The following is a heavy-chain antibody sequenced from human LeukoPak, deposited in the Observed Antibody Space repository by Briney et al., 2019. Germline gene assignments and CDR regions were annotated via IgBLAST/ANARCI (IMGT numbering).Heavy chain of an antibody. CDR3: VKDRTGNYVAWFDP. CDR1: GFTFSSYA. J-gene: IGHJ5*02. Sequence: GGSLRLSCAASGFTFSSYAMSWVRQAPGKWLEWVSSISSGGGSTYYADSVKGRFTISRDKSKNTLYLQMNSLRAEDAAVYYCVKDRTGNYVAWFDPWGQGTLVTVSS. D-gene: IGHD4-11*01. V-gene: IGHV3-23*01. CDR2: ISSGGGST.